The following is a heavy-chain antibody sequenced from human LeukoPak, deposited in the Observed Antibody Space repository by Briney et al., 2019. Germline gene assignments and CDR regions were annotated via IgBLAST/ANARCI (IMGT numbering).Heavy chain of an antibody. CDR2: IYPGDSDT. J-gene: IGHJ4*02. Sequence: GESLKISCKGSGYSFTSYWIGWVRQMPGKGLEWMGIIYPGDSDTRYSPSFQGQVTISADKSISTAYLQWSSLKASDTAMYYCARLGDYYYDSSGQFDYWGQGTPVTVSS. CDR3: ARLGDYYYDSSGQFDY. V-gene: IGHV5-51*01. D-gene: IGHD3-22*01. CDR1: GYSFTSYW.